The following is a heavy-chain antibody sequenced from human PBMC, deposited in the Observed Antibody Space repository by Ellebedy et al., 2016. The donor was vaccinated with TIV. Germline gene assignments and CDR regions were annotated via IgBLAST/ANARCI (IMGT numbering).Heavy chain of an antibody. CDR1: GFTFNTYT. CDR3: AGAGRPSSYNSMDV. J-gene: IGHJ6*02. CDR2: ISYDGHTE. D-gene: IGHD3-10*01. Sequence: PGGSLRLSCAGSGFTFNTYTFHWVRQAPGKGLEWVALISYDGHTEDYADSVKGRFTVSRENAENSFFLQMNSLTAEDTGVYYCAGAGRPSSYNSMDVWGPGTTVTVSS. V-gene: IGHV3-30*14.